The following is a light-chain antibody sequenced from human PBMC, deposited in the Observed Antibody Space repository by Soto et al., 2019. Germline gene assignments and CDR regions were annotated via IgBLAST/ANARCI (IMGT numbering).Light chain of an antibody. J-gene: IGKJ1*01. CDR3: QQCYMGWT. Sequence: DIQMTQSPSPWSPFLGAKSTTLSRASRRFGGFLAWYQHQPGKAPKLLIYDASTLESGVPSRFSGTGSGTEFTFSITSLQPEDFGTYYCQQCYMGWTFGQGTKVDFK. CDR2: DAS. V-gene: IGKV1-5*02. CDR1: RRFGGF.